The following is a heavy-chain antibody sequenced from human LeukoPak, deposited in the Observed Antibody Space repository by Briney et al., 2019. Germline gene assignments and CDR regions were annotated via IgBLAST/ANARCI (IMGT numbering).Heavy chain of an antibody. V-gene: IGHV1-46*01. J-gene: IGHJ6*02. D-gene: IGHD2-2*01. CDR3: ANARQYYYGMDV. CDR2: INPSGGST. CDR1: GYTFTGYY. Sequence: GASVKVSCKASGYTFTGYYMHWVRLAPGQGLEWMGIINPSGGSTSYAQKFQGRVTMTRDTSTSTVYMELSSLRSEDTAVYYCANARQYYYGMDVWGQGTTVTVSS.